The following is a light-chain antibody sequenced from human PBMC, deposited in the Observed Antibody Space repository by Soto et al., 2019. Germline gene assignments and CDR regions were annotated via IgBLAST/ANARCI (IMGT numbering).Light chain of an antibody. CDR3: QQYNNWPKT. CDR2: DAS. V-gene: IGKV3-11*01. J-gene: IGKJ1*01. CDR1: QSVSSY. Sequence: EIVLTQSPATLSLSPGERATLSCRASQSVSSYLAWYQQKPGQAPRLLIYDASNRATGIPARFSGSGSGTDFTLTISSLEPEDFAVDYCQQYNNWPKTFGQGTKVDIK.